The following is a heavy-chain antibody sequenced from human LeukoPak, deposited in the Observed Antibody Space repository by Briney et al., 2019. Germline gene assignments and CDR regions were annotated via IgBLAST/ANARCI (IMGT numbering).Heavy chain of an antibody. V-gene: IGHV1-8*02. Sequence: GASVKVSCKASGYTFTGYYIHWVRQAPGQGLEWMGWMNPNSGNTGYAQKFQGRVTMTRNTSISTAYMELSSLRSEDTAVYYCARTVSISLGGYYYYGMDVWGQGTTVTVSS. CDR1: GYTFTGYY. J-gene: IGHJ6*02. D-gene: IGHD3-16*02. CDR2: MNPNSGNT. CDR3: ARTVSISLGGYYYYGMDV.